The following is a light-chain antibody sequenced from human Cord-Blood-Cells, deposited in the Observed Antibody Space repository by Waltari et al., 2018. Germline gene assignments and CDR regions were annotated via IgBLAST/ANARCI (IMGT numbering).Light chain of an antibody. CDR1: SSDVGSYNL. CDR3: CSYAGSSTV. Sequence: QSALTQPASVSGSPGQSTTLSCTGTSSDVGSYNLVSWYQQHPGKAPKLMIYEGSKRPSGVSNRFSGSKSGNTASLTISGLQAEDEADYYCCSYAGSSTVFGGGTQLTVL. J-gene: IGLJ7*01. V-gene: IGLV2-23*01. CDR2: EGS.